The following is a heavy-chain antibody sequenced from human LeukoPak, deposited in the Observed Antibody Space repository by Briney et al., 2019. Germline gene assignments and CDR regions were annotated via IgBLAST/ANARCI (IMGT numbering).Heavy chain of an antibody. CDR2: INYSGNT. D-gene: IGHD3-10*01. Sequence: SETLSLTCTVSGGSISTYYWSWIRQSPGEGLEWIGYINYSGNTNYNPSLESRVTISVDTSKNQFSLRLTSVTAADTAVYYCARDRFAMVRGAANWFDPWGQGTLVTVSS. V-gene: IGHV4-59*01. J-gene: IGHJ5*02. CDR3: ARDRFAMVRGAANWFDP. CDR1: GGSISTYY.